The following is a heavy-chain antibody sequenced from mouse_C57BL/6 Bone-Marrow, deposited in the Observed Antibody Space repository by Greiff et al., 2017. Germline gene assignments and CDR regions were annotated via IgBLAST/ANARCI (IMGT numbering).Heavy chain of an antibody. D-gene: IGHD2-4*01. CDR1: GYSFTGYY. Sequence: EVQLQQSGPELVKPGASVKISCKASGYSFTGYYMNWVKQSPEKSLEWIGEINPSTGGTTYNQKFKAKATLTVDKSSSTAYMQLNSLTSADSAVLYCARPGNMLAYDYTAWFAYWGQGTLVTVSA. CDR2: INPSTGGT. V-gene: IGHV1-42*01. CDR3: ARPGNMLAYDYTAWFAY. J-gene: IGHJ3*01.